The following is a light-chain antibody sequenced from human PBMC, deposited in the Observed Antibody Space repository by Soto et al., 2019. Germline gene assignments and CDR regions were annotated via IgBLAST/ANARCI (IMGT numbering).Light chain of an antibody. J-gene: IGKJ1*01. CDR1: QSIDSW. Sequence: DVQMTQSPSTLSVSVGDRVTVTCRASQSIDSWLAWYQQKPGKAPKLLIYQASILETGVPSRFSGSGSGAEFTLTISSLQPDDFATYYCQQYNGYPRTFGRGTKVEVK. CDR2: QAS. V-gene: IGKV1-5*03. CDR3: QQYNGYPRT.